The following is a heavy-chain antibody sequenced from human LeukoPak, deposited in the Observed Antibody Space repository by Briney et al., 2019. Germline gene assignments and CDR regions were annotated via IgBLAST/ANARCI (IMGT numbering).Heavy chain of an antibody. D-gene: IGHD2-2*01. J-gene: IGHJ4*02. CDR2: IYHSGST. CDR3: ARALSACSSTSCLYYFDY. CDR1: GVSISSSNW. Sequence: SETLSLTCAVSGVSISSSNWWSWVRQPPGEGLEWVGVIYHSGSTNYNPSLKSLVIIAVDKSRNLFSLKLCVVTVADSAAYYCARALSACSSTSCLYYFDYWGEGTLVTVFS. V-gene: IGHV4-4*02.